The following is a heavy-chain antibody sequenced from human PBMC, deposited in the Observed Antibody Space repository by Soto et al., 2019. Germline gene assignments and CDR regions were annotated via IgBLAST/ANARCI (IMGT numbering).Heavy chain of an antibody. J-gene: IGHJ5*02. CDR3: ARKGVAATKYNWGEP. Sequence: PSETLSLTCTVSGGSISSYYWSWIRQPPGKGLEWIGYIYYSGSTNYNPSLKSRVTISVDTSKNQFSLKLSSVTAADTAVYYCARKGVAATKYNWGEPWGQGTLVTVS. CDR2: IYYSGST. D-gene: IGHD2-15*01. V-gene: IGHV4-59*01. CDR1: GGSISSYY.